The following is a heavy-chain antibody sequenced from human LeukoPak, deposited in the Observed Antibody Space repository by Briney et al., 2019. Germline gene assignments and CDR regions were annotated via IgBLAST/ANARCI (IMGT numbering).Heavy chain of an antibody. CDR2: IIPIFGTA. D-gene: IGHD3-9*01. J-gene: IGHJ3*02. Sequence: SVKVSCKASGGTFTSYAISWVRQAPGQGLEWMGGIIPIFGTANYEQKFQGRVTITTDESTSTAYMELSSLRSEDTAVYYCASWLYYDILTGYYSEDAFDIWGQGTMVTVSS. CDR1: GGTFTSYA. CDR3: ASWLYYDILTGYYSEDAFDI. V-gene: IGHV1-69*05.